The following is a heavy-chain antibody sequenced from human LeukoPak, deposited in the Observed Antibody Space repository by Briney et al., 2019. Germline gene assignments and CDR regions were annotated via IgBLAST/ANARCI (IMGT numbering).Heavy chain of an antibody. Sequence: GGSLRLSCAASGFTFSSYGMHWVRQAPGKGLEWVAVIWYDGSNKYYADSVKGRFTISRDNAKNTLYLQMNSLRAEDTAVYYRARDRGGSGPTTTDYWGQGTLVTVSS. CDR1: GFTFSSYG. J-gene: IGHJ4*02. CDR2: IWYDGSNK. V-gene: IGHV3-33*01. D-gene: IGHD6-19*01. CDR3: ARDRGGSGPTTTDY.